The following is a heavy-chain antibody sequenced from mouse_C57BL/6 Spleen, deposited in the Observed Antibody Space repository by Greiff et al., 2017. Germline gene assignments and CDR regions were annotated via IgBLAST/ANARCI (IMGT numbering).Heavy chain of an antibody. CDR3: ARNYYYGSSTYLYAMDY. J-gene: IGHJ4*01. V-gene: IGHV2-9-1*01. Sequence: VQLQESGPGLVAPSQSLSITCTVSGFSLTSYAISWVRQPPGKGLEWLGVIWTGGGTNYNSALKSRLSISKDNSKSQVFLKMNSLQTDDTARYYCARNYYYGSSTYLYAMDYWGQGTSVTVSS. CDR1: GFSLTSYA. D-gene: IGHD1-1*01. CDR2: IWTGGGT.